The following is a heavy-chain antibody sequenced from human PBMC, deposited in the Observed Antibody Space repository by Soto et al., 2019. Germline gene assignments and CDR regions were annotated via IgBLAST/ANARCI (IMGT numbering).Heavy chain of an antibody. J-gene: IGHJ4*02. D-gene: IGHD5-18*01. V-gene: IGHV4-61*08. CDR3: ARTPYSFGLYFFDY. CDR1: GGSISSGGYS. CDR2: IYYTGST. Sequence: ASETLSLTCAVSGGSISSGGYSWSWIRQAPGKGLEWIGYIYYTGSTNYNPSLKSRVTILVDTSKNQFSLKLRSVTAADAAVYYCARTPYSFGLYFFDYWAQGTLVTVSS.